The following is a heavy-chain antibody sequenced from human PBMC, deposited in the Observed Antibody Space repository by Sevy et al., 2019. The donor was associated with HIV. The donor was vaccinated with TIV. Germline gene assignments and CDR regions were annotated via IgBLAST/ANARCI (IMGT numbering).Heavy chain of an antibody. CDR3: ARAPPVRSGDDSLNWLDP. J-gene: IGHJ5*02. CDR1: GGSISAYY. V-gene: IGHV4-59*12. D-gene: IGHD5-12*01. Sequence: SETLSLTCTVSGGSISAYYWSWLRQPPGKGLEYIGDIYYTGSTFYNPSLKSRVTISVDTSKNQFPLNLGSVTAVDTAVYYCARAPPVRSGDDSLNWLDPWGQGILVTVSS. CDR2: IYYTGST.